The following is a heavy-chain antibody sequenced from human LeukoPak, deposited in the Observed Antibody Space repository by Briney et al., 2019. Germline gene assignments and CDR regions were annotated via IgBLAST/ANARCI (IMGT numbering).Heavy chain of an antibody. CDR3: ARDSAMVRGVILDY. CDR1: GFTFSSYW. J-gene: IGHJ4*02. V-gene: IGHV3-7*01. Sequence: GGSLRPSCAASGFTFSSYWMSWVRQAPGKGLEWVANIKQDGSEKYYVDSVKGRFTISRGNVKNTLYLQTNSLRAEDTAVYYCARDSAMVRGVILDYWGQGTLVTVSS. CDR2: IKQDGSEK. D-gene: IGHD3-10*01.